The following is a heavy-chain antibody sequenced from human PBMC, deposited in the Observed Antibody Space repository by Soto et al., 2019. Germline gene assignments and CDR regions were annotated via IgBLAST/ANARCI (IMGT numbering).Heavy chain of an antibody. CDR1: RYSISSGYY. CDR2: IYHSGSS. Sequence: KASETLSLTCAVSRYSISSGYYWGWIRQPPGKGLEWIGSIYHSGSSYYNPSLKSRVTMSVDTSKNEFSLKLSSVAAADTAVYYCARALYSSWYWFDPWGQGTLVTVSS. J-gene: IGHJ5*02. V-gene: IGHV4-38-2*01. D-gene: IGHD6-13*01. CDR3: ARALYSSWYWFDP.